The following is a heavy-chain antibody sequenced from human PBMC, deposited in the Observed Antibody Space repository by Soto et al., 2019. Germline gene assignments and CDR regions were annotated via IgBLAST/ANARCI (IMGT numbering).Heavy chain of an antibody. V-gene: IGHV1-3*01. CDR2: INAGNGNT. CDR3: AVPIAAAGTPSYYYYGMDV. Sequence: ASVKVSCKASGYTFTSYAMHWVRQAPGQRLEWMGWINAGNGNTKYSQKFQGRVTITRDTSASTAYMELSSLRSEDTAVYYCAVPIAAAGTPSYYYYGMDVWGQGTTVTVSS. D-gene: IGHD6-13*01. CDR1: GYTFTSYA. J-gene: IGHJ6*02.